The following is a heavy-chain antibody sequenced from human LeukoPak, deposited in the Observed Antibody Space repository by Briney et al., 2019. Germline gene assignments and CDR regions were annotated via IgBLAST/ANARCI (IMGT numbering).Heavy chain of an antibody. CDR3: ARALWNSGYPFDY. D-gene: IGHD5-12*01. CDR2: INAGNGNT. V-gene: IGHV1-3*01. CDR1: GYTFTNYA. Sequence: ASVKVSCKASGYTFTNYAMHWVRQAPGQRLEWMGWINAGNGNTKYSQKFQGRDTLTRDTSASTAYMELSSLRSEDTAIYYCARALWNSGYPFDYWGQGTLVTVSS. J-gene: IGHJ4*02.